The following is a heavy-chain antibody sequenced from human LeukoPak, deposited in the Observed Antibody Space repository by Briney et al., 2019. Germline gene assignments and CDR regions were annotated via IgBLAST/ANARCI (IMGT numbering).Heavy chain of an antibody. CDR3: ARGPPTYYSGSGGYYFFDY. V-gene: IGHV4-39*01. J-gene: IGHJ4*02. CDR2: KYYSGNI. CDR1: GGSISSSSNY. D-gene: IGHD3-22*01. Sequence: PSETLSLTCTVSGGSISSSSNYWGWIRQPPGKGLEWIGSKYYSGNIFYNPSLESRVTISVDTSKNQFSLILTSVIAADTAVYYCARGPPTYYSGSGGYYFFDYWGQGTLVTVSP.